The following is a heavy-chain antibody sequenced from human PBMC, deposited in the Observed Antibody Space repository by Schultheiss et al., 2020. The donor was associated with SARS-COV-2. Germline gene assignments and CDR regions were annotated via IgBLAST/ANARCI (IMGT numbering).Heavy chain of an antibody. D-gene: IGHD3-10*01. CDR2: IGEINHSGST. CDR1: GGSFSGYY. CDR3: ASSKGRGAFDI. V-gene: IGHV4-34*01. Sequence: SETLSLTCAVYGGSFSGYYWSWVRQPPGKGLEWIGEIGEINHSGSTNYNPSLKSRVTISVDTSKNQFSLKLSSVTAADTAVYYCASSKGRGAFDIWGQGTMVTVSS. J-gene: IGHJ3*02.